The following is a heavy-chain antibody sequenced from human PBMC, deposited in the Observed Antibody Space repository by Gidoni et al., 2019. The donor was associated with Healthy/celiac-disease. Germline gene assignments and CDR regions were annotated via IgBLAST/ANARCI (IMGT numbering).Heavy chain of an antibody. Sequence: DVQLVQSGAEVKKPGESLTLSCMGSRYSFTSYCIGWVRQMPGKGMEWMGIIYPGDSDNRYSQSFQGQVTISAEKTISTDYLQWSSLKASDTAMYYCARRSGDYNWFDPWGQGTLVTVSS. CDR1: RYSFTSYC. CDR3: ARRSGDYNWFDP. CDR2: IYPGDSDN. V-gene: IGHV5-51*01. D-gene: IGHD3-22*01. J-gene: IGHJ5*02.